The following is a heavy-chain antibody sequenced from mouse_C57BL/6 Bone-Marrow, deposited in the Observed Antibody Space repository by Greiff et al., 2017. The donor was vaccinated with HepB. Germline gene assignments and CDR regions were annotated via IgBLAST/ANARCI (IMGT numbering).Heavy chain of an antibody. D-gene: IGHD2-5*01. V-gene: IGHV1-54*01. CDR2: INPGSGGT. CDR3: ARVTGYSNYGAMDY. CDR1: GYAFTNYL. Sequence: QVQLQQSGAELVRPGTSVKVSCKASGYAFTNYLIEWVKQRPGQGLEWIGVINPGSGGTNYNEKFKGKATLTADKSSSTAYMQLSSLTSEDSAVYFCARVTGYSNYGAMDYWGQGTSVTVSS. J-gene: IGHJ4*01.